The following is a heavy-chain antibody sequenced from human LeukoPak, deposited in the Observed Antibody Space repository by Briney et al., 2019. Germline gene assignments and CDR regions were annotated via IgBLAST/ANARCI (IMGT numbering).Heavy chain of an antibody. Sequence: GGSLRLSCAASGFTFSRYWMSWVRQAPGKGLEWVANIKQDGSEKYYVDSVKGRFTISRDNAKNSLYLQINSLRAEDTAVYYCTREIVTTIGKGYYYMDVWGKGTTVTISS. D-gene: IGHD5-12*01. J-gene: IGHJ6*03. CDR2: IKQDGSEK. V-gene: IGHV3-7*01. CDR3: TREIVTTIGKGYYYMDV. CDR1: GFTFSRYW.